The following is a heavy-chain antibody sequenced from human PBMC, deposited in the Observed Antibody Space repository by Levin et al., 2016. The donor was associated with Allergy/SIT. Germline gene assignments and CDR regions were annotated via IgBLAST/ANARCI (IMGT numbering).Heavy chain of an antibody. J-gene: IGHJ4*02. Sequence: GESLKISCAASGFAFGSYSMNWVRQAPGKGLEWVSYISSSSTSIHYADSVKGRFTISRDNAKNSLHLQMNSLRDEDTALYYCVKDRGDYESFDYWGQGTLVTVSS. CDR1: GFAFGSYS. D-gene: IGHD4-17*01. V-gene: IGHV3-48*02. CDR2: ISSSSTSI. CDR3: VKDRGDYESFDY.